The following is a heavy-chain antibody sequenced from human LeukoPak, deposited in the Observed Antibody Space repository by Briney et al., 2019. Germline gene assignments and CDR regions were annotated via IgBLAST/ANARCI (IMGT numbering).Heavy chain of an antibody. CDR3: ARDQGTGNLDY. D-gene: IGHD1-1*01. Sequence: GGSLRLSCAASGFTSSSYSMNWVRQAPGKGLEWASSISSSSSYIYYADSVKGRFTISRDNAKNSLYLQMNSLRAEDTAVYYCARDQGTGNLDYWGQGTLVTVSS. V-gene: IGHV3-21*01. CDR1: GFTSSSYS. J-gene: IGHJ4*02. CDR2: ISSSSSYI.